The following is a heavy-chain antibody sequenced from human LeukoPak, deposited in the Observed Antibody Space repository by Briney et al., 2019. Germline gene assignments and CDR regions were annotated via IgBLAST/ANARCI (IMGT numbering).Heavy chain of an antibody. J-gene: IGHJ4*02. Sequence: GGSLRLSCAASGFTVSSHYMSWIRQAPGKGLEWVSVTDSGGSTSYADSVKGRFTISRDTSKNTLYLQMNGLRAEDTAVYYCARLGDYSNKDWGQGTLVTVSS. CDR2: TDSGGST. CDR1: GFTVSSHY. D-gene: IGHD4-11*01. CDR3: ARLGDYSNKD. V-gene: IGHV3-53*01.